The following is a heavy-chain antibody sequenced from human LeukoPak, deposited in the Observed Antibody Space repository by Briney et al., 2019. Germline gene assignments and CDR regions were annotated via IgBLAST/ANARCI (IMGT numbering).Heavy chain of an antibody. Sequence: GGSLRLSCAASGFTFSSYAMSWVRQAPGKGLEWVSTIGDSTVSAYSADSVKGRFTISRDNSKNTLYLQMNSLRAEDTAVYFCAKTPSHLNSTNFFDYWGQGTLVTVCS. CDR1: GFTFSSYA. V-gene: IGHV3-23*01. J-gene: IGHJ4*02. D-gene: IGHD1-1*01. CDR2: IGDSTVSA. CDR3: AKTPSHLNSTNFFDY.